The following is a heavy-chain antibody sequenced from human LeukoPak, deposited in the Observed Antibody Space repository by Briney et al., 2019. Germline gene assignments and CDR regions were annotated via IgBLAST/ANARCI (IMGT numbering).Heavy chain of an antibody. Sequence: GGSLRLSCAASGFTFSSYAMSWVRQAPGKGLEWVSAISGSGGSTYYADSVKGRFTISRDNSKNTLYLQMNSLRAEDTAVYYCAKPTPYCSGGSCYEGGYYYYGMDVWGQGTTVTVS. CDR2: ISGSGGST. J-gene: IGHJ6*02. V-gene: IGHV3-23*01. D-gene: IGHD2-15*01. CDR1: GFTFSSYA. CDR3: AKPTPYCSGGSCYEGGYYYYGMDV.